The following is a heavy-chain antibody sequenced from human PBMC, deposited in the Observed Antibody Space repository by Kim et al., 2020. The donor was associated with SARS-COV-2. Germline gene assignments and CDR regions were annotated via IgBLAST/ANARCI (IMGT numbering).Heavy chain of an antibody. CDR1: GFTFRSYG. Sequence: GGSLRLSCAASGFTFRSYGMHWVRQAPGKGLEWVALIWHDGSDKYYRDSVKGRFTISRDNSGNTLSLEMDSLRVEDTAVYYCARSGSLRFRYYYDMDFWGQGTTVNV. J-gene: IGHJ6*02. CDR2: IWHDGSDK. V-gene: IGHV3-33*01. CDR3: ARSGSLRFRYYYDMDF. D-gene: IGHD2-15*01.